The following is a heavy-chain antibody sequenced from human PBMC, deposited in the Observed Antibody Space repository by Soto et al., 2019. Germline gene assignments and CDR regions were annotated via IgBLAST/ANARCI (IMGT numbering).Heavy chain of an antibody. CDR2: ISYGGRT. CDR1: GASIITDNYF. D-gene: IGHD4-17*01. J-gene: IGHJ4*02. V-gene: IGHV4-39*01. CDR3: ARRGASDYGGNHHPYYFDR. Sequence: SETLSLTCTVSGASIITDNYFWVWIRQSPRRGLELIGSISYGGRTYDNPSLQSRVTISIDASKNQFSLKLTSVTTADTAVYYCARRGASDYGGNHHPYYFDRWGQGALVTVSS.